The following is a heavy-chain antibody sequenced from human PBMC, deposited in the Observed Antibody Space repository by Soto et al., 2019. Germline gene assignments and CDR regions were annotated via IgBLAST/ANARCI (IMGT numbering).Heavy chain of an antibody. V-gene: IGHV4-31*03. J-gene: IGHJ5*02. CDR3: ATVTDEIAAALSS. D-gene: IGHD6-13*01. Sequence: SETLSLTCTVSGASISSGTYYWSWIRQHPGKGLEWIGYAYYSGSPYYNPSLKSRITISIDTSKNQFSLKLSSVTAADTAVYYCATVTDEIAAALSSWGQGTLVTVSS. CDR1: GASISSGTYY. CDR2: AYYSGSP.